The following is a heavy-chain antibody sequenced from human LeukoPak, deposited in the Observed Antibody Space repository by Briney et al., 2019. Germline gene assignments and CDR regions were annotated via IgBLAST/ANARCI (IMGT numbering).Heavy chain of an antibody. CDR2: IYSGDST. CDR1: GFTVSNNY. CDR3: AAYYYDSSPLDY. V-gene: IGHV3-53*01. J-gene: IGHJ4*02. Sequence: PGGSLRLSCAASGFTVSNNYMSWVRQAPGKGLEWVSVIYSGDSTYYAGSVKGRFTISRDNSKNTLYLQMNSLRAEDTAVYYCAAYYYDSSPLDYWGQGTLVTVSS. D-gene: IGHD3-22*01.